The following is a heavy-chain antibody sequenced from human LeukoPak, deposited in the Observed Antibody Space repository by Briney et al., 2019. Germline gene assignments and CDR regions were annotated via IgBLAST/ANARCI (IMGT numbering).Heavy chain of an antibody. Sequence: GGSLRLSCAASGFTFSTYSMNWVRQAPGKGLECVSSISSSGAYIYYADSVKGRFTISRDNAKKSLYLQMNSLRAEDTAIYYCVGNCYDSSGLDYWGQGTLVTVSS. CDR3: VGNCYDSSGLDY. CDR2: ISSSGAYI. V-gene: IGHV3-21*01. CDR1: GFTFSTYS. J-gene: IGHJ4*02. D-gene: IGHD3-22*01.